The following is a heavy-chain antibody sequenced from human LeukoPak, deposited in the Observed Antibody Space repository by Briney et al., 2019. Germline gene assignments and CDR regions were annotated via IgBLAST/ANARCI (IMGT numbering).Heavy chain of an antibody. CDR3: ARAFSGVGYYYYMDV. J-gene: IGHJ6*03. CDR2: IYHSGLI. V-gene: IGHV4-38-2*02. Sequence: SETLSLTCTVSGYSISSGYYWGWIRQPPGKGLEWIANIYHSGLIYYNPSLKSRITISIDTSKNQFSLKLSSVTAADTAVYYCARAFSGVGYYYYMDVWGKGTTVTISS. CDR1: GYSISSGYY. D-gene: IGHD2-8*01.